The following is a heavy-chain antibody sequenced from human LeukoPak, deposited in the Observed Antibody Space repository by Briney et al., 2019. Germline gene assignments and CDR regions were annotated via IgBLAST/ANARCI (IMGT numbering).Heavy chain of an antibody. Sequence: PGGSLRLSCAASGFTFSSYSMNWVRQAPGKGLEWVSSISSSSSYIYYADSVKGRFTISRDNAKNSLYLQMNSLRAEDTAVYYCARERAWELLLFDYWGQGTLVTVSS. D-gene: IGHD1-26*01. CDR1: GFTFSSYS. V-gene: IGHV3-21*01. J-gene: IGHJ4*02. CDR2: ISSSSSYI. CDR3: ARERAWELLLFDY.